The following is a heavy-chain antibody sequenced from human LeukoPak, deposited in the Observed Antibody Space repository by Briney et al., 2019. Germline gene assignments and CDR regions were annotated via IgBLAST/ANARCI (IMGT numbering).Heavy chain of an antibody. CDR3: ASSPLAGSRPFDY. Sequence: GGSLRLSCAASGFTFSSYAMHWDRQAPGKGLEWVAVISYDGSNKYYADSVKGRFTISRDNSKNTLYLQMNSLRAEDTAVYYCASSPLAGSRPFDYWGQGTLVTVSS. CDR2: ISYDGSNK. J-gene: IGHJ4*02. V-gene: IGHV3-30*04. D-gene: IGHD6-13*01. CDR1: GFTFSSYA.